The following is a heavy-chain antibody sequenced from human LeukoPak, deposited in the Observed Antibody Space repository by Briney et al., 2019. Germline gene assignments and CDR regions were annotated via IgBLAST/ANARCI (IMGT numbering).Heavy chain of an antibody. J-gene: IGHJ6*04. CDR2: VYPGDSDT. D-gene: IGHD6-13*01. CDR1: GYSFTSYW. CDR3: ARRGKYSSSWPPYYYYGMDV. V-gene: IGHV5-51*01. Sequence: GESLKISCKGSGYSFTSYWIGWVRQMPGKGLEWMGIVYPGDSDTRYSPSFRGQVTISADKSISTAYLQWSSLKASDTAMYYCARRGKYSSSWPPYYYYGMDVWGKGTTVTVSS.